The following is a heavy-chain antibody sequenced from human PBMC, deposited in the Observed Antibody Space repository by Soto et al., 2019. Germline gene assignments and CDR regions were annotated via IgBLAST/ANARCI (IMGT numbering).Heavy chain of an antibody. CDR3: ARDGYGDYAHDAFDI. V-gene: IGHV1-2*04. D-gene: IGHD4-17*01. Sequence: ASVTVSCKASGYTFTSYDVSWVRQATGQGLEWMGWINPNSGNTNYAQKFQGWVTMTRDTSISTAYMELSRLRSDDTAVYYCARDGYGDYAHDAFDIWGQGTMVTVSS. CDR2: INPNSGNT. J-gene: IGHJ3*02. CDR1: GYTFTSYD.